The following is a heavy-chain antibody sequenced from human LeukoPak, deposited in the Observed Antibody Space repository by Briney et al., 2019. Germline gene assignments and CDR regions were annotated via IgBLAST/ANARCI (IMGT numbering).Heavy chain of an antibody. CDR2: IKQDGSEK. Sequence: GGSLRLSCAASGFTFSSYWMSWVRQAPGKGLEWVANIKQDGSEKYYVDSVKGRFTISGDNAKNSLYLQMNSLRAEDTAVYYCARLQYSFLYGSGSYGVDYWGQGTLDTVSS. D-gene: IGHD3-10*01. V-gene: IGHV3-7*01. CDR1: GFTFSSYW. J-gene: IGHJ4*02. CDR3: ARLQYSFLYGSGSYGVDY.